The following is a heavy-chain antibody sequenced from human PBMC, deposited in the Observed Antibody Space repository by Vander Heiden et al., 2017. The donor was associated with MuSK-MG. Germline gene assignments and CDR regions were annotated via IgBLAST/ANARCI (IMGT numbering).Heavy chain of an antibody. D-gene: IGHD2-15*01. J-gene: IGHJ6*03. V-gene: IGHV1-18*01. CDR1: GYTFTSYG. Sequence: QVQLVQSGAEAEKPGASVKVSCKASGYTFTSYGISWVRQAPGQGLEWMGWIIAYNGNTNYAQKLQGRVTMTTDTSTSTAYMELRSLRSDDTAVYYCARVPRRLLLRRHYMDVWGKGTTVTVSS. CDR2: IIAYNGNT. CDR3: ARVPRRLLLRRHYMDV.